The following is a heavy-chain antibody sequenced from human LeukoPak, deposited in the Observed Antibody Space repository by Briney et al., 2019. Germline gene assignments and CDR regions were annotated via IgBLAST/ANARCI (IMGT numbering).Heavy chain of an antibody. CDR1: GYTFTGYF. V-gene: IGHV1-2*06. D-gene: IGHD2/OR15-2a*01. CDR2: INPNNGGT. Sequence: ASVKVSCKASGYTFTGYFIHWVRQAPGQGLEWMGLINPNNGGTNSASNLQGRVTTTRDTSINTAYMELSSLTSDDTALYYCARELSMGKNNKAFDLWGQGTLVTVSS. CDR3: ARELSMGKNNKAFDL. J-gene: IGHJ4*02.